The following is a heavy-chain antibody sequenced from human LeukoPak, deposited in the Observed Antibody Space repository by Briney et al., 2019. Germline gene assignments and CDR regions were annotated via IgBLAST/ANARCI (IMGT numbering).Heavy chain of an antibody. J-gene: IGHJ4*02. CDR3: ARDFRPVVGAAGTFDY. CDR1: GFTFSSYA. D-gene: IGHD6-13*01. CDR2: ISYDGSNK. Sequence: GRSLRLSCAASGFTFSSYAMDWVRQAPGKGLEGMAVISYDGSNKYYADSVKGRFTISRDNSKNTLYLQMNSLRAEDTAVYYCARDFRPVVGAAGTFDYWGQGTLVTVSS. V-gene: IGHV3-30*04.